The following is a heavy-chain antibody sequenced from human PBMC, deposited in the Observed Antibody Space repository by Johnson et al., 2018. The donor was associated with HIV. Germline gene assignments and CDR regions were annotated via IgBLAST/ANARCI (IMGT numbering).Heavy chain of an antibody. D-gene: IGHD1-1*01. CDR2: ISYGGGKK. CDR1: GFTLSRYA. CDR3: AGGRKEIEAADGLYNDAFDM. Sequence: QVQLVESGGGVVRPGGSLRLSCAASGFTLSRYAMHWVRLAPGKGLQWVAVISYGGGKKYCGDSVEGRFTISKDISKNTLYLQMDSLRPEDTAVYYCAGGRKEIEAADGLYNDAFDMGGQGTCVTVAS. V-gene: IGHV3-30*04. J-gene: IGHJ3*02.